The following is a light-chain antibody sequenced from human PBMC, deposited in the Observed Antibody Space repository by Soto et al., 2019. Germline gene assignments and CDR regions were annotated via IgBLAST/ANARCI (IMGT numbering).Light chain of an antibody. J-gene: IGKJ2*01. CDR3: LQYNSLYT. Sequence: DIQMTQSPSTLSASVGDRVTITCRASRSLSGWLAWYQQKPGKAPKLLIYKTSSLESGVPSRFSGSGSGTEFTLTISSMQPDDFATYYCLQYNSLYTFGQGTKLEIK. V-gene: IGKV1-5*03. CDR2: KTS. CDR1: RSLSGW.